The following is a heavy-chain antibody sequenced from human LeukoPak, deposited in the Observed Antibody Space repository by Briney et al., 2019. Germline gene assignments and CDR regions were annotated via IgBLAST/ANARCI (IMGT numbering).Heavy chain of an antibody. CDR3: ARLRWFGELLPSYFDY. V-gene: IGHV4-39*01. CDR2: IYYSGST. J-gene: IGHJ4*02. CDR1: GGSISSSSYY. D-gene: IGHD3-10*01. Sequence: SETLSLTCTVSGGSISSSSYYWGWIRQPPRKGLEWIGSIYYSGSTYYNPSLKSRVTISVDTSKNQFSLKLSSVTAADTAVYYCARLRWFGELLPSYFDYWGQGTLVTVSS.